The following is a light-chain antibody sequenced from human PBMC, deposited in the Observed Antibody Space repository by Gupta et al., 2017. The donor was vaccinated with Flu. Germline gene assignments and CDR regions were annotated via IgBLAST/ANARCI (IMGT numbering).Light chain of an antibody. Sequence: QLVLTQSPSASASLGASVKLTCPLSSGQSGYSIAWHQQQPEKGPRFLMKLNSDGSHSKGDGVPDRFSCYSSGAERDLTISSLQSEDDADYYCQTWSTGDVLFGGGTKLTVL. V-gene: IGLV4-69*01. CDR3: QTWSTGDVL. J-gene: IGLJ2*01. CDR1: SGQSGYS. CDR2: LNSDGSH.